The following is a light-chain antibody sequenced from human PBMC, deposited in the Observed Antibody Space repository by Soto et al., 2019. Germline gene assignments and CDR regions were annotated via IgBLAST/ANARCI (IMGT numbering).Light chain of an antibody. CDR1: QSFSSY. V-gene: IGKV3-11*01. CDR3: QQRSNWPPT. J-gene: IGKJ5*01. CDR2: DAS. Sequence: EIVLTQSPATLSLSPGERATLSCRASQSFSSYLACYQQKPGQAPRLLIYDASNRATGIPARFSGSGSGTDFTLTISSLEPEDFAVYYCQQRSNWPPTFGQGTRLEI.